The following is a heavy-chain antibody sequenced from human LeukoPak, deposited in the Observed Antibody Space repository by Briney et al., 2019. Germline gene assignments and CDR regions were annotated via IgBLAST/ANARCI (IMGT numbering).Heavy chain of an antibody. CDR2: IYSGGST. J-gene: IGHJ3*02. V-gene: IGHV3-66*01. CDR1: GFTVSSNY. Sequence: PGGSLRLSCAASGFTVSSNYMSWVRQAPGKGLEWVSVIYSGGSTYYADSVKGRFTISRDNSKNTLYLQMSSLRAEDTAVYYCARGSTMGATDAFDIWGQGTMVTVSS. D-gene: IGHD1-26*01. CDR3: ARGSTMGATDAFDI.